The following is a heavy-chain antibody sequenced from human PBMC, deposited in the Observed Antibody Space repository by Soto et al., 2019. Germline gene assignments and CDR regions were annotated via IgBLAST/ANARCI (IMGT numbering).Heavy chain of an antibody. CDR1: GYTFTSYC. CDR3: ARAKSRYGSGRPDDY. V-gene: IGHV1-18*01. D-gene: IGHD3-10*01. Sequence: ASVKVSCKASGYTFTSYCISWVRQAPGQGLEWMGWISAYNGNTNYAQKLQGRVTMTTDTSTSTAYMELRSLRSDDTAVYYCARAKSRYGSGRPDDYWGKGTLVTVS. CDR2: ISAYNGNT. J-gene: IGHJ4*02.